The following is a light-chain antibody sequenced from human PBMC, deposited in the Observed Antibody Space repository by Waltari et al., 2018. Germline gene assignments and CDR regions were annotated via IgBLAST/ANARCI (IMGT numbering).Light chain of an antibody. CDR3: QHRSNWPQLT. CDR2: GAS. Sequence: EIVLTQSPGTLSLSPGERATLSCRASQSVSSSSLAWYQQKPGQAPRRLVYGASSRATGIPDRFSGSGSGTDFTLNISSLEPEDFAVYYCQHRSNWPQLTFGGGTKVEIK. CDR1: QSVSSSS. J-gene: IGKJ4*01. V-gene: IGKV3D-20*02.